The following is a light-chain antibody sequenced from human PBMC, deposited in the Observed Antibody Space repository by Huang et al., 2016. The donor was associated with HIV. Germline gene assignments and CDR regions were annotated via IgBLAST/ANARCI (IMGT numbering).Light chain of an antibody. J-gene: IGKJ1*01. CDR2: SAS. CDR1: QSVNNNY. V-gene: IGKV3-20*01. CDR3: QQYGSSPWT. Sequence: EIVLTQSPGSLSLSLGEGATLSCRASQSVNNNYLAWYQQKPGQPPRRLIFSASNRATGIPDRFGGSGSGTDFTLTIRSLEPEDFAMYYCQQYGSSPWTFGQGTKVEVK.